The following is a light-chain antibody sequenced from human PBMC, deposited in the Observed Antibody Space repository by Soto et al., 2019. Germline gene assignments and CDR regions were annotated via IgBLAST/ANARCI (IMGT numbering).Light chain of an antibody. CDR1: SSNIGAGYD. CDR2: GNS. CDR3: QSYDSSLSGRV. V-gene: IGLV1-40*01. Sequence: QSVLTQPPSVSGAPGQRVTISCTGSSSNIGAGYDVHWYQQLPGTAPKLLIYGNSNRPSGVPDRFSGSKSGTSASLAITGLQAEDVADYYCQSYDSSLSGRVFGRGTKLTVL. J-gene: IGLJ3*02.